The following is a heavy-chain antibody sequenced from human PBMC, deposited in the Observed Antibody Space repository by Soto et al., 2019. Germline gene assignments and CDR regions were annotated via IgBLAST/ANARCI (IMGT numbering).Heavy chain of an antibody. J-gene: IGHJ4*02. CDR1: GFTFSSYV. CDR2: ISNSGGIT. D-gene: IGHD2-2*01. V-gene: IGHV3-23*01. CDR3: ASRYCSSTSCGPGLFDS. Sequence: EVQLLESGGGLVQPGGSLRLSCAASGFTFSSYVMSWVRQAPGKGLEWVSAISNSGGITYYADSVKGRFTISRDNSKNTLYLQMNSLRVDDTAVYYCASRYCSSTSCGPGLFDSWGQGTLVTVSS.